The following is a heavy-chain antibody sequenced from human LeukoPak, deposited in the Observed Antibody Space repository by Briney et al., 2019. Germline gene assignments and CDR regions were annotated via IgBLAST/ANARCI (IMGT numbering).Heavy chain of an antibody. CDR2: INPSGGST. V-gene: IGHV1-46*01. J-gene: IGHJ4*02. CDR1: GYTFTSYY. Sequence: GSSVKVSCKASGYTFTSYYMHWVRQAPGQGLEWMGIINPSGGSTSYAQKFQGRVTMTRDMSTSTVYMELSSLRSEDTAVYYCARDHKYYYDSSGYHDLDYWGQGTLVTVSS. CDR3: ARDHKYYYDSSGYHDLDY. D-gene: IGHD3-22*01.